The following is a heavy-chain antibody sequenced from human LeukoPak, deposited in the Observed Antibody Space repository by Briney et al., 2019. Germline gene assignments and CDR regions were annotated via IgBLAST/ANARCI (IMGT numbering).Heavy chain of an antibody. D-gene: IGHD3-22*01. Sequence: GESLKISCRGSGYNFTSYCVGWVRQMRGKGLQCLGTIYPGDSDTRYSPSFQGQVTISVDKSVSTAYLQWSSLKASDTAMYYCARSDSSGGARGIQYWGQGTPVTVSS. CDR3: ARSDSSGGARGIQY. CDR2: IYPGDSDT. J-gene: IGHJ1*01. V-gene: IGHV5-51*01. CDR1: GYNFTSYC.